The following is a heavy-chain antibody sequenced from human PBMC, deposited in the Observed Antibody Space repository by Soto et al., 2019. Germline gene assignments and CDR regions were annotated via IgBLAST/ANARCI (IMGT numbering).Heavy chain of an antibody. Sequence: QLQLQESGPGLVKPSETLSLTCTVSGGSISSSSYYWGWIRQPPGKGLEWIGSMFYSGTAYYNPSLKSRVTISVDTSKNQFSLKLTSVTAADTAVYHCAREASGYPTVPLWFDPWGPGTLVTVSS. CDR2: MFYSGTA. D-gene: IGHD5-12*01. J-gene: IGHJ5*02. V-gene: IGHV4-39*01. CDR3: AREASGYPTVPLWFDP. CDR1: GGSISSSSYY.